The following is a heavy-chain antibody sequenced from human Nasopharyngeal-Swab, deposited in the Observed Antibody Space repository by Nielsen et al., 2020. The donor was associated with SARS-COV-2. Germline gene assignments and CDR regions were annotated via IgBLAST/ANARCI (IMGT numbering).Heavy chain of an antibody. CDR3: ARTDWNYDRSWFDP. CDR1: GGTFSSYA. D-gene: IGHD1-7*01. Sequence: ASVKVSCKASGGTFSSYAISWVRQAPGQGLEWMGWISAYNGNTNYAQKLQGRVTMTTDTSTSTAYMELRSLRSDDTAVYYCARTDWNYDRSWFDPWGQGTLVTVSS. J-gene: IGHJ5*02. CDR2: ISAYNGNT. V-gene: IGHV1-18*01.